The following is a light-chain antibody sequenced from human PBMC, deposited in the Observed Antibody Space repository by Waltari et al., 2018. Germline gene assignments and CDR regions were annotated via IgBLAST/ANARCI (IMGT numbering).Light chain of an antibody. CDR2: AAS. CDR1: QGISNL. J-gene: IGKJ1*01. V-gene: IGKV1-NL1*01. CDR3: QQYYSPPWT. Sequence: DIQMTQSPSSLSASVGDRVTITCRASQGISNLLAWYQQKPGKAPKLLLYAASTLESGIPSRFSGGGSATDYALTIRSLQPEDFATYYRQQYYSPPWTFGQGTRLEIK.